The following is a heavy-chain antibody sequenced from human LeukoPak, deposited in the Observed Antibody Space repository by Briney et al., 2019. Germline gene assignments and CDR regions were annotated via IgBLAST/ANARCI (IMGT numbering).Heavy chain of an antibody. CDR1: GFTFDNHA. J-gene: IGHJ4*02. V-gene: IGHV3-9*01. Sequence: GGSLRLSCAASGFTFDNHAMHWVRQPPGKGLEWVSGISWNGAGIVYADSVKGRFTTSRDNSKNTLYLQMNSLRAEDTAVYYCARDMRGGYSNTPDYWGQGTLVTVSS. D-gene: IGHD4-11*01. CDR3: ARDMRGGYSNTPDY. CDR2: ISWNGAGI.